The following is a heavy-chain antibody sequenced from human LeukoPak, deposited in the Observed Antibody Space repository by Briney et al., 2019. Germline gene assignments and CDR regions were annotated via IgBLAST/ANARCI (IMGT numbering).Heavy chain of an antibody. CDR3: ARDLAPGDGYNYFDY. V-gene: IGHV4-59*01. CDR1: GGSISSYY. Sequence: SETLSLTCTVSGGSISSYYWSWIRQPPGKGLEWIGYIYYSGSTNYNPSLKSRVTTSVDTSKNQFSLKLSSVTAADTAVYYCARDLAPGDGYNYFDYWGQGTLVTVSS. D-gene: IGHD5-24*01. J-gene: IGHJ4*02. CDR2: IYYSGST.